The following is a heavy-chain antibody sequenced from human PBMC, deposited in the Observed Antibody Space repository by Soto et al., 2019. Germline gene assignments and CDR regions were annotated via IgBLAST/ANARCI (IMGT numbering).Heavy chain of an antibody. CDR1: GYTFTSYG. CDR3: ARDAAYDVWGCDAQGPYYFDY. V-gene: IGHV1-18*01. D-gene: IGHD3-3*01. CDR2: ISAYNGNT. J-gene: IGHJ4*02. Sequence: ASVKVSGKASGYTFTSYGISWVRQAPGQGLEWMGWISAYNGNTNYAQKLQGRVTMTTDTSTSTAYMELRSLRSDDTAVYYCARDAAYDVWGCDAQGPYYFDYWGRGTLVTVSS.